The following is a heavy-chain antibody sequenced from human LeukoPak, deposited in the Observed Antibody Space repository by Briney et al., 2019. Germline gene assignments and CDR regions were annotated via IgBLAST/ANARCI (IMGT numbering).Heavy chain of an antibody. J-gene: IGHJ6*03. CDR2: IKQDGGEK. V-gene: IGHV3-7*01. CDR1: GFTFSSYW. D-gene: IGHD7-27*01. Sequence: GGSLRLSCAASGFTFSSYWMSWVRQAPGKGLEWVANIKQDGGEKYYVDSVKGRFTISRDNARNSLYLQMNSLKAEDTAVYYCARTPGDYYYYHYMDVWGKGTAVTVSS. CDR3: ARTPGDYYYYHYMDV.